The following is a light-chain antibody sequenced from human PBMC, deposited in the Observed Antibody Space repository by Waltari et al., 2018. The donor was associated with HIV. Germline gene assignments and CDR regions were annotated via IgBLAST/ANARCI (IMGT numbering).Light chain of an antibody. J-gene: IGLJ3*02. CDR3: GAWDDSLKGFM. Sequence: SVLTQPPPASRAPGPKVTISCSGSRSHIWRTPVSWYPQPPGPAPKLLISRNSQRPSGVPDRFSGSKSGSSASLAISGLQSEDESQYFCGAWDDSLKGFMFGGGTQLTVL. CDR1: RSHIWRTP. V-gene: IGLV1-44*01. CDR2: RNS.